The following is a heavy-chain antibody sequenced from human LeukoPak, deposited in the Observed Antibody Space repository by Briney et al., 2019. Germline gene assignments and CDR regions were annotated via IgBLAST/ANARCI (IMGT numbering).Heavy chain of an antibody. CDR2: ISYDGSNK. D-gene: IGHD3-3*01. J-gene: IGHJ4*02. CDR1: GFTFSDYY. Sequence: GGSLRLSCAASGFTFSDYYMSWIRQAPGKGLEWVAVISYDGSNKYYADSVKGRFTISRDNSKNTLYLQMNSLRAEDTAVYYCAKSKTTSRYYDFWSGYLLITNYWGQGTLVTVSS. V-gene: IGHV3-30*18. CDR3: AKSKTTSRYYDFWSGYLLITNY.